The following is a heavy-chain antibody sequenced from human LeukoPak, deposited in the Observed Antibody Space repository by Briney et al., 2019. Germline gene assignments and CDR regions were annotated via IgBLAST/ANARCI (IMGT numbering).Heavy chain of an antibody. V-gene: IGHV3-74*01. CDR1: GFTFNSYL. J-gene: IGHJ6*03. CDR2: INSDGSSP. CDR3: ARVGGSSWGYFYYHMDV. D-gene: IGHD6-13*01. Sequence: TGGSLRLSCAASGFTFNSYLMRWVRQAPGKGLVWVSRINSDGSSPTYADSVKGRFTISRDNAKNTLYLQMNSLRAEDTAVYYCARVGGSSWGYFYYHMDVWGKGTAVTVSS.